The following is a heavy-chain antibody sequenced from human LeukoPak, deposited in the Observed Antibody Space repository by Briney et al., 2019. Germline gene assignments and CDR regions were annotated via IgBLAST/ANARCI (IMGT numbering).Heavy chain of an antibody. CDR2: ISAYNGDT. CDR1: GYTFTSHG. V-gene: IGHV1-18*01. Sequence: ASVKVSCKASGYTFTSHGISWARQAPGQGLEWMGWISAYNGDTKYAQNLQGRVTLTTYTLTTTAYLELRSLTSDDTAVYYCARDPSNTSGWKTWFDPWGQGTLVTVSS. CDR3: ARDPSNTSGWKTWFDP. D-gene: IGHD6-19*01. J-gene: IGHJ5*02.